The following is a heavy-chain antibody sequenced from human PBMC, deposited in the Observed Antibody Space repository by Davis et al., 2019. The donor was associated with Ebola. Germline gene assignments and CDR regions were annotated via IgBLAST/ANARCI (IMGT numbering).Heavy chain of an antibody. V-gene: IGHV1-18*01. D-gene: IGHD5-12*01. J-gene: IGHJ4*02. CDR2: ISTYNGNT. CDR3: ASALGIYSPPDY. Sequence: AASVKVSCKASGYSFTDDGISWVRQAPGQGLEWMGWISTYNGNTNYAQKLQGRVTMTTDTSTSTAYMELRSLRSDDTAVYYCASALGIYSPPDYWGQGTLVTVSS. CDR1: GYSFTDDG.